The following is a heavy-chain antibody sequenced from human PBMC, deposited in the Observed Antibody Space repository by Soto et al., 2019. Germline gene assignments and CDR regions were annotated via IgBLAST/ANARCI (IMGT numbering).Heavy chain of an antibody. D-gene: IGHD4-17*01. CDR3: ARCGWYTVTTGYRTAEYFQH. Sequence: QVQLQQWGAGLLKPSETLSLTCAVYGGSFSGYYWSWIRQPPGKGLECIGEINHSGSTNYNPSLTSRVTISVDTSKNQFSLKLSSVTAADTAVYYCARCGWYTVTTGYRTAEYFQHWGQGTLVTVSS. J-gene: IGHJ1*01. CDR2: INHSGST. CDR1: GGSFSGYY. V-gene: IGHV4-34*01.